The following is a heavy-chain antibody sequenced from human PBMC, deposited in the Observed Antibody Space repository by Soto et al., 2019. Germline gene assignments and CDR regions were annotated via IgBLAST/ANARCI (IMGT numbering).Heavy chain of an antibody. D-gene: IGHD2-2*01. CDR3: AREDSIIIPAVSDF. Sequence: GGSLRLSCTVAGFAGINYGSNLVRQTPGKGLEWVSSISKSDYTYYSDSVKGRFAISRDNAKSSVSLQMNTLRVEDTAVYYCAREDSIIIPAVSDFWGQGTLVTVSS. CDR1: GFAGINYG. V-gene: IGHV3-21*01. J-gene: IGHJ4*02. CDR2: ISKSDYT.